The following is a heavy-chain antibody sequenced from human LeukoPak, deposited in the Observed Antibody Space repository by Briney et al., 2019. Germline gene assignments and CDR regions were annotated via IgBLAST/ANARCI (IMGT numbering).Heavy chain of an antibody. CDR2: ISYDGSNK. V-gene: IGHV3-30*04. D-gene: IGHD2-2*01. Sequence: GGSLRLSCAASGFTFSSYAMHWVRQAPGKGLEWVAVISYDGSNKYYADSVKGRFTISRDNSKNTLYLQMNSLRAEDTAVYYCAKALVPAATLGAFDIWGQGTMVTVSS. J-gene: IGHJ3*02. CDR1: GFTFSSYA. CDR3: AKALVPAATLGAFDI.